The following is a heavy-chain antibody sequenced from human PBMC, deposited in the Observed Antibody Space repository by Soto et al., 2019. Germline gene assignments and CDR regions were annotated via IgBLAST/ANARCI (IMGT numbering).Heavy chain of an antibody. Sequence: EVQLLESGGDLVQPGGSLRLSCAASGFTFSNFAMNWVRQAPGRGLEWVSGISASGRDIHYADSVKDRFTVSRDNSKNTLYQQMNSLRAEDTAIYYCAKGKTSGWYYFDYWGQGALVTVSS. D-gene: IGHD6-19*01. J-gene: IGHJ4*02. CDR3: AKGKTSGWYYFDY. CDR2: ISASGRDI. V-gene: IGHV3-23*01. CDR1: GFTFSNFA.